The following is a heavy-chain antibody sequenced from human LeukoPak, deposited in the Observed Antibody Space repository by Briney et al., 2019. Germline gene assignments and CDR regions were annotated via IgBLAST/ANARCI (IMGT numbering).Heavy chain of an antibody. V-gene: IGHV1-46*01. CDR1: GYTFTSYY. D-gene: IGHD2-2*01. J-gene: IGHJ4*02. CDR2: INPSGGST. Sequence: ASVKVSCTASGYTFTSYYMHWVRQAPGQGLEWMGIINPSGGSTSYAQKFQGRVTMTRDTSTSTVYMELSSLRSEDTAVYYCARGEPTIVVVPAANDYWGQGTLVTVSS. CDR3: ARGEPTIVVVPAANDY.